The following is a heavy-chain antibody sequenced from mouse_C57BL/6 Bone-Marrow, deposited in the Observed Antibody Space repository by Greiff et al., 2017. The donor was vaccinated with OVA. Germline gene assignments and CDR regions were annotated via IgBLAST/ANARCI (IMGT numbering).Heavy chain of an antibody. V-gene: IGHV1-61*01. Sequence: QVQLQQPGAELVRPGSSVKLSCKASGYTFTSYWMDWVKQRPGQGLEWIGNIYPSDSETHYTQKFKDKATLTVDKSSSTAYMQLSSLTSEDSAVYYCARWGEVGDDWGKGTTLTVSS. CDR2: IYPSDSET. J-gene: IGHJ2*01. CDR1: GYTFTSYW. D-gene: IGHD1-3*01. CDR3: ARWGEVGDD.